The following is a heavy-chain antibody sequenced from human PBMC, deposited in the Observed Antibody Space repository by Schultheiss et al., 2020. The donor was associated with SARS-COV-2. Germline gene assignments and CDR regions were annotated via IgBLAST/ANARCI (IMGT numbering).Heavy chain of an antibody. V-gene: IGHV3-15*01. CDR2: IKSKTDGGTT. Sequence: GESLKISCAASGFTFSNAWMSWVRQAPGKGLEWVGRIKSKTDGGTTDYAAPVKGRFTISRDDSTNTMYLQMNSLKTEDTAVYYCTTHYYDSSGYYYDWGQGTLVNVSS. CDR1: GFTFSNAW. CDR3: TTHYYDSSGYYYD. D-gene: IGHD3-22*01. J-gene: IGHJ4*02.